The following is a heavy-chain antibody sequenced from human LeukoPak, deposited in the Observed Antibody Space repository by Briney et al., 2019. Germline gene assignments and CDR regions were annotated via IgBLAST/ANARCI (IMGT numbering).Heavy chain of an antibody. V-gene: IGHV3-30*18. Sequence: GGSLRLSCAASGFTFSSYGMHWVRQAPGKGLEWVAIISYDGSKPYYGDSVKGRFTISRDNSKSTLYLQMNSLRAEDTAVYYCAKLGYDSSGSINLFDYWGQRTLVTVSS. CDR2: ISYDGSKP. D-gene: IGHD3-22*01. CDR1: GFTFSSYG. CDR3: AKLGYDSSGSINLFDY. J-gene: IGHJ4*02.